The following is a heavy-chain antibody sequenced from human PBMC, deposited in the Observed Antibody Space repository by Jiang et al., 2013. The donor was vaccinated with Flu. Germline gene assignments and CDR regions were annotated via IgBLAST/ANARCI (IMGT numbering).Heavy chain of an antibody. J-gene: IGHJ5*02. CDR2: VYYSGST. Sequence: GPGLVKPSETLSLTCSVSGDSMSVYDYWSWIRQPPGKGLEWIGYVYYSGSTNYNPSLKNRVTISIDTSKNEFSLRLTSVTAADTAVYYCARHDQYVWFFHPWGQGTLVTVSS. V-gene: IGHV4-59*08. CDR1: GDSMSVYDY. D-gene: IGHD3-10*02. CDR3: ARHDQYVWFFHP.